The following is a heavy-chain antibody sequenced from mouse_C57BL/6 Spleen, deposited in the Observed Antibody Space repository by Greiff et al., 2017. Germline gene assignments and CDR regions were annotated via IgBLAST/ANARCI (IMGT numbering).Heavy chain of an antibody. CDR2: IWSGGST. CDR1: GFSLNSYG. Sequence: VKLMESGPGLVQPSQSLSITCTVSGFSLNSYGVHWVRQSPGKGLAWLGVIWSGGSTAYNAAFMSRLSITKDNSKSKVFVKMNSLQADDTAIYYCAKWLDWDSDVWGTGTTVTVSS. J-gene: IGHJ1*03. D-gene: IGHD2-2*01. CDR3: AKWLDWDSDV. V-gene: IGHV2-5*01.